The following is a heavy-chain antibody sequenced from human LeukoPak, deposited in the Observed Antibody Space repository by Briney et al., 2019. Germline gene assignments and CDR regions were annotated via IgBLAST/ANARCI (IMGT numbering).Heavy chain of an antibody. CDR2: IRQDGSEK. CDR3: SRVGGSWDRIL. Sequence: PGGSLRLSCAASGFTFANYWMSWVRQAPGKGLEWVANIRQDGSEKFYVDSVKGRFTISRDNDKCSLYLQMNSLRGEDTAVDFFSRVGGSWDRILWGQGTRVTV. D-gene: IGHD1-14*01. J-gene: IGHJ4*02. CDR1: GFTFANYW. V-gene: IGHV3-7*01.